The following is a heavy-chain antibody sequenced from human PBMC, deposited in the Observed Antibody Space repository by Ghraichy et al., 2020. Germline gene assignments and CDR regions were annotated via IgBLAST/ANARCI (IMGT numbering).Heavy chain of an antibody. V-gene: IGHV4-31*03. CDR1: NGSIGSGGYY. CDR2: IYYSGST. J-gene: IGHJ4*02. D-gene: IGHD5-18*01. Sequence: SETLSLTCTVSNGSIGSGGYYWSWIRQHPGKGLEWIGYIYYSGSTYYNPSLKSRLTISIDTSENQFSLKLTSVTAADTAMYYCARSIRGYSFDYWGLGTLVTVSS. CDR3: ARSIRGYSFDY.